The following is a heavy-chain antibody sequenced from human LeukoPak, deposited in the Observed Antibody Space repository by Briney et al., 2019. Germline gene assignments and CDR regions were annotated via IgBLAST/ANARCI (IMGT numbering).Heavy chain of an antibody. D-gene: IGHD3-3*01. CDR1: GVRLSGDW. Sequence: GDSRRISRAASGVRLSGDWMHRFRQGPEKGKELVSRIDNDGNGIIYADSVKGRFTTSRDNAKNTLYLQMSSLRVEDTAVYYCATGGGWEPSSGVVTHIDVWGKGTTVTVSS. V-gene: IGHV3-74*01. CDR3: ATGGGWEPSSGVVTHIDV. CDR2: IDNDGNGI. J-gene: IGHJ6*03.